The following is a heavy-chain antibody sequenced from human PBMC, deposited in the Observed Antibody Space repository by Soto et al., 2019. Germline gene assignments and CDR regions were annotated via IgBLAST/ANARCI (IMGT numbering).Heavy chain of an antibody. D-gene: IGHD6-13*01. CDR1: GFTFRSFT. CDR3: ARGASRHSRARRWFDP. J-gene: IGHJ5*02. V-gene: IGHV3-21*01. CDR2: ISSNSAYI. Sequence: GGSLRLSCAASGFTFRSFTMNWVRQAPGKGLEWVSTISSNSAYIYYTDALRGRFTISRDNAKNSLHLQMNSLRAEDTAVYYCARGASRHSRARRWFDPWGLGTLFTVAS.